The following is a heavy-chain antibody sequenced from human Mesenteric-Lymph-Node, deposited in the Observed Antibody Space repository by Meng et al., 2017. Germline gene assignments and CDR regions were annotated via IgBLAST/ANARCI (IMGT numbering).Heavy chain of an antibody. V-gene: IGHV3-64*07. D-gene: IGHD5-12*01. CDR3: ARGWLRAGLDY. CDR1: GFTFSNFA. CDR2: ISTNGGST. Sequence: VPLVEAGGGLVKPGGSLRLSGAASGFTFSNFAMYWGRQAPGKGLEYVSTISTNGGSTYYADSVKGRFTISRDNSKNTLYLQMGSLRVEDMAVYYCARGWLRAGLDYWGQGTLVTVSS. J-gene: IGHJ4*02.